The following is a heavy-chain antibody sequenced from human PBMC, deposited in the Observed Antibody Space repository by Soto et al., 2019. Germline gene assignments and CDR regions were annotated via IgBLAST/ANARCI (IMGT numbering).Heavy chain of an antibody. J-gene: IGHJ5*02. CDR3: ARVPSP. CDR1: GGSLSSGIYS. CDR2: IYHSGST. V-gene: IGHV4-30-2*01. Sequence: TLSRTRAVSGGSLSSGIYSLRWIRQPPGKGLEWNGYIYHSGSTYYNPSLKSRVTISVDRSKNQFSLKLNSVTAADTAVYYCARVPSPWGQGTLVTVSS.